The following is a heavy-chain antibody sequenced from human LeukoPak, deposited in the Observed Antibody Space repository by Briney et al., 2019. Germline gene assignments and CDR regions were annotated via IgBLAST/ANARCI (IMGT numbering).Heavy chain of an antibody. CDR2: ISYDGSNK. D-gene: IGHD2/OR15-2a*01. CDR3: AREGDFLISFDY. CDR1: GFTFSSYA. J-gene: IGHJ4*02. V-gene: IGHV3-30*04. Sequence: GRSPRLSCAASGFTFSSYAMHWVRQAPGKGLEWVAVISYDGSNKYYADSMKGRFTISRDNSKNTLYLQMNSLRAEDTAMYYCAREGDFLISFDYWGQGTLVTVSS.